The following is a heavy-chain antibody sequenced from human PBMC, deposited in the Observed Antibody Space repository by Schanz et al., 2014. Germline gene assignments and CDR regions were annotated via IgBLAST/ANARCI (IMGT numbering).Heavy chain of an antibody. D-gene: IGHD3-3*01. CDR2: ISVYTGNT. Sequence: QIQLVQSGPEVKKPGATVKVSCKASGYIFINSGISWVRQAPGQGLEWMGWISVYTGNTKYGQKVQGRVTMTADTSTNTAYMELRILRSGDTAVYYCASSAGRDFWSGYYTRFDYWGQGTLVTVSS. CDR3: ASSAGRDFWSGYYTRFDY. CDR1: GYIFINSG. J-gene: IGHJ4*02. V-gene: IGHV1-18*01.